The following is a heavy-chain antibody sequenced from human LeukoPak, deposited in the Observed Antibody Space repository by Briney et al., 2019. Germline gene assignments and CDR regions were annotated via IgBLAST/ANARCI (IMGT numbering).Heavy chain of an antibody. CDR1: GFTFSSYA. D-gene: IGHD3-10*01. Sequence: GGSLRLSCAASGFTFSSYAMSWVRQAPGKGLEWVSAISGSGGSTYYADSVKGRFTISRDNSKNTLYLQMNSLRAEDTAVYYCAKVLPKEMVRGVYFDYWGQGTLVTVSS. J-gene: IGHJ4*02. V-gene: IGHV3-23*01. CDR2: ISGSGGST. CDR3: AKVLPKEMVRGVYFDY.